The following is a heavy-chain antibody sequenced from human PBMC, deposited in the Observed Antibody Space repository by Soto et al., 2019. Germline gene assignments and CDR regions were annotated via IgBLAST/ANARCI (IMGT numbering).Heavy chain of an antibody. CDR3: ATDVSERRDGYNWADCYYAMDV. D-gene: IGHD5-18*01. J-gene: IGHJ6*02. CDR1: GLTFSGCG. Sequence: QVQLVESGGGVVQPGGSLRLSCAASGLTFSGCGMHWVRQAPGKGLEWVAVISHDGSSKDYADSVKCRFTISRDNSTNTLYLLMNSLRPEDAAVYYCATDVSERRDGYNWADCYYAMDVWGQGAMVTVSS. V-gene: IGHV3-30*03. CDR2: ISHDGSSK.